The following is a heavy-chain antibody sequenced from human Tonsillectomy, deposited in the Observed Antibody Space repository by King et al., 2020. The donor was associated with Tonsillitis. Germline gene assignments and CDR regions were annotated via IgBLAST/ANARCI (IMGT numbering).Heavy chain of an antibody. CDR1: GFTFSSYA. Sequence: VQLVESGGGLVQPGGSLRLSCSASGFTFSSYAMHWVRQAPGKGLEYVSAIGSNGGSTYCADSVKGRFTISRDNSKNTLYLQMSSLRPEDTAIYHCLKDRASTGRSGAFDIWGQGTMVTVSS. CDR3: LKDRASTGRSGAFDI. CDR2: IGSNGGST. J-gene: IGHJ3*02. V-gene: IGHV3-64D*06. D-gene: IGHD1-26*01.